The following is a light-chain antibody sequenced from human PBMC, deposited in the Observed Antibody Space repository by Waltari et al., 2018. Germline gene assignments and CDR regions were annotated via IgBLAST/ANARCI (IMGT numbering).Light chain of an antibody. Sequence: QSVLTQPPSVSGAPGQTVTISCIGGSSNLGEGHGVHRYQQLTQTAPKLLIYASTNRPSGISDRFSGSKSGTSASLVITGLQIEDEAVYYCQSYDTRLSASVIFGGGTELTVL. V-gene: IGLV1-40*01. J-gene: IGLJ2*01. CDR3: QSYDTRLSASVI. CDR1: SSNLGEGHG. CDR2: AST.